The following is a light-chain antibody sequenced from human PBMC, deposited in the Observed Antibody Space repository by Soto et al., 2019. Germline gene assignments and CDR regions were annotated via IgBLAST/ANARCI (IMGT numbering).Light chain of an antibody. Sequence: QSALTQPASMSGSPGQSITISCSGTSSDVGGYNFVSWYQHHPGKAPKLIIYNVNNRPSGVSIRFSGSKSGNTASLTISGLQADDEADYYCTSFTSGTTLVVFGGGTQLTVL. CDR2: NVN. CDR3: TSFTSGTTLVV. V-gene: IGLV2-14*03. CDR1: SSDVGGYNF. J-gene: IGLJ2*01.